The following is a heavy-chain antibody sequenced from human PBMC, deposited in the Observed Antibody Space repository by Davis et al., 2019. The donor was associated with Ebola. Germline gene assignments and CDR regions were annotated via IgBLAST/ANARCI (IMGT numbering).Heavy chain of an antibody. J-gene: IGHJ4*02. D-gene: IGHD5-18*01. V-gene: IGHV4-39*01. CDR2: IYYCGST. CDR3: ARHDGYSYGSYYFDY. Sequence: SETLSLTCTVSGGSISSSSYYWGWIRQPPGKGLEWIGSIYYCGSTYYNPSLKSRVTISVDTSKNQFSLKLSSVTAADTAVYYCARHDGYSYGSYYFDYWGQGTLVTVSS. CDR1: GGSISSSSYY.